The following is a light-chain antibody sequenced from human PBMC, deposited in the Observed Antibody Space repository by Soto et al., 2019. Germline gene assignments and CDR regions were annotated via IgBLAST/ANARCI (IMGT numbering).Light chain of an antibody. J-gene: IGKJ2*01. V-gene: IGKV1-39*01. CDR3: QQSYRSPYT. Sequence: IQMTQSPSSLSASVGDSVNVTCRASQSINIYLNWYQQKPGKAPTLLIYGASSLQSGVPSRFTSGGSRTDFTLTISSLQPEDFATYYCQQSYRSPYTFGQGTKLEIK. CDR1: QSINIY. CDR2: GAS.